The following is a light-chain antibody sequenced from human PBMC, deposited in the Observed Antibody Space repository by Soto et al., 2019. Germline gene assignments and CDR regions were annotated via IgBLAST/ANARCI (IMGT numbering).Light chain of an antibody. CDR3: SSYTSSSTPFV. V-gene: IGLV2-14*01. CDR1: SSDVGGYNY. J-gene: IGLJ1*01. CDR2: DVS. Sequence: AVLTQPASVSGYPGQSITISCTGTSSDVGGYNYVSWYQQHPGKAPKLMIYDVSNRPSGVSNRFSGSKSGNTASLTISGLQAEDEADYYCSSYTSSSTPFVFGTGTKVTVL.